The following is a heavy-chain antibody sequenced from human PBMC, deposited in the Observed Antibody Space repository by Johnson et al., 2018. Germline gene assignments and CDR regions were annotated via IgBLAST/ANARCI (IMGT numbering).Heavy chain of an antibody. CDR2: INPSGGST. J-gene: IGHJ3*01. V-gene: IGHV1-46*01. CDR3: AGGLASRAARSAFDF. Sequence: QVQLVESGAEVKKPGASVKVSCKTSGYTFTNYYIHWVRQAPGQGLEWMGIINPSGGSTSYAQKFHIRVTKTRDTSTTTFYIELSSLGSEETAVYSCAGGLASRAARSAFDFWGKGTMVTVSS. CDR1: GYTFTNYY. D-gene: IGHD3-3*02.